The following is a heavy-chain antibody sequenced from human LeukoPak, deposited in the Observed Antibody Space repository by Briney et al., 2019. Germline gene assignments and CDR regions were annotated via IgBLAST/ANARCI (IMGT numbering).Heavy chain of an antibody. J-gene: IGHJ4*02. V-gene: IGHV3-21*04. Sequence: GGSLRLSCAASGFTFSSYSMNWVRQAPGKGLEWVSSISSSSSYIYYADSVKGRFTISRDNAKNSLYLQMNSLRAEDTALYYCAKGYSSSSANYFDYWGQGTLVTVSS. D-gene: IGHD6-13*01. CDR3: AKGYSSSSANYFDY. CDR1: GFTFSSYS. CDR2: ISSSSSYI.